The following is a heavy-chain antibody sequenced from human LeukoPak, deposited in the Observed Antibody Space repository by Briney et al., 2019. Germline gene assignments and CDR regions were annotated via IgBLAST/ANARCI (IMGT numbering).Heavy chain of an antibody. CDR1: GGTFSSYA. V-gene: IGHV1-69*13. D-gene: IGHD6-13*01. CDR2: IIPIFGTA. J-gene: IGHJ4*02. CDR3: ARVTAAAGTGDY. Sequence: ASVKVSCKASGGTFSSYAISWVRQAPGQGLERMGGIIPIFGTANYAQKFQGRVTITADESTSTAYMELSSLRSEDTAVYYCARVTAAAGTGDYWGQGTLVTVSS.